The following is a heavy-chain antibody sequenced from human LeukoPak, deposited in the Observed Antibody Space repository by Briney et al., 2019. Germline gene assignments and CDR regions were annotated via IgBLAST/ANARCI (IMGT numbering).Heavy chain of an antibody. CDR3: ASRYFGWFDP. CDR1: GFTFTTYD. D-gene: IGHD3-9*01. V-gene: IGHV3-13*01. CDR2: IGTTGDT. Sequence: PGGSLRLSCAASGFTFTTYDMHWVRQATGKGLEWVSAIGTTGDTYYPGSVKGRFTISRENAKNSLYLQMNSLRAGDTAVYYCASRYFGWFDPWGQGTLVTVSS. J-gene: IGHJ5*02.